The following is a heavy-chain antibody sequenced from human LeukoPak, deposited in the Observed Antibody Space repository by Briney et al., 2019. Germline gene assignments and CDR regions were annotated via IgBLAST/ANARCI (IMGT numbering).Heavy chain of an antibody. Sequence: SGPTLVNPTQTLTLTCTFSGFSLTSSGMCVGWIRQPPGKALEWLALIDWDDDKYYSTSLKARLTISKDTSKNQVVLTMTNMDPVDTATYYCARIRGYDFLTGYYDYWGQGTPVTVSS. CDR2: IDWDDDK. V-gene: IGHV2-70*01. J-gene: IGHJ4*02. CDR1: GFSLTSSGMC. D-gene: IGHD3-9*01. CDR3: ARIRGYDFLTGYYDY.